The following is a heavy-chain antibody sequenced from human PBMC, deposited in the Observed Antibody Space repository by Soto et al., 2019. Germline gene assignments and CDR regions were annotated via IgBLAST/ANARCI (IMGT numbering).Heavy chain of an antibody. D-gene: IGHD5-12*01. V-gene: IGHV1-46*03. CDR2: INPSGGST. CDR1: GYTFTSYY. J-gene: IGHJ5*02. Sequence: ASVKVSCKASGYTFTSYYMHWVRQAPGQGLEWMGIINPSGGSTSYAQKFQGRVTMTRDTSTSTVYMELSSLRSEDTAMYYCARAAEYSGYDDNNWFDPWGQGTLVTVSS. CDR3: ARAAEYSGYDDNNWFDP.